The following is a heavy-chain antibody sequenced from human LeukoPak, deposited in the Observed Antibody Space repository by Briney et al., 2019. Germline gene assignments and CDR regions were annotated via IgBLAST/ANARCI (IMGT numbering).Heavy chain of an antibody. V-gene: IGHV3-30-3*02. J-gene: IGHJ4*02. CDR1: GFTFSSYA. Sequence: GGSLRLSCAASGFTFSSYAMHWVRQAPGKGLEWVAVISYDGSNKYYADSVKGRFTISRDNSKNTLFLQMNSLRAEDTAIYYCAKYGPQDSGSSHFDYWGQGALVTVSS. CDR2: ISYDGSNK. D-gene: IGHD1-26*01. CDR3: AKYGPQDSGSSHFDY.